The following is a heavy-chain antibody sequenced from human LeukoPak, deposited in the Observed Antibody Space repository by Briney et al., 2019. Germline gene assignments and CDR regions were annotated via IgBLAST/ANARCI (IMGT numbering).Heavy chain of an antibody. V-gene: IGHV4-59*12. CDR3: ARVRNWNPYHTFDY. CDR1: GGSISSYY. D-gene: IGHD1-20*01. CDR2: IYYSGST. J-gene: IGHJ4*02. Sequence: SETLSLTCTVSGGSISSYYWSWIRQPPGKGLEWIGYIYYSGSTYYNPSLKSRVTISVDTSKNQFSLKLSSVTAADTAVYYCARVRNWNPYHTFDYWGQGTLVTVSS.